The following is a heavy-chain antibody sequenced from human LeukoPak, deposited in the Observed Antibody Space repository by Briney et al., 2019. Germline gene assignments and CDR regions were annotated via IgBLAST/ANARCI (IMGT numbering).Heavy chain of an antibody. CDR3: ASSSSGWYGWFDP. Sequence: SVKVSCKASGGTFSSYAISWVRQAPGQGLEWMGGIIPIFGTANYAQKFQGRVTITADESTSTAYMELSSLRSEDTPVYYCASSSSGWYGWFDPWGQGTLVTVSS. CDR2: IIPIFGTA. CDR1: GGTFSSYA. D-gene: IGHD6-19*01. J-gene: IGHJ5*02. V-gene: IGHV1-69*13.